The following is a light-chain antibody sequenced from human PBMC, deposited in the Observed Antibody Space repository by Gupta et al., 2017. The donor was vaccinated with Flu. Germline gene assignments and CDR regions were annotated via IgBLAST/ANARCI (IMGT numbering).Light chain of an antibody. CDR1: QTISSY. CDR2: AAS. J-gene: IGKJ1*01. V-gene: IGKV1-39*01. Sequence: DIQMTQSPSSLSASVGDRVTITCRASQTISSYLNWYQQKPGKAPKLLIYAASSLQSGVPSTFSGSGSGTDFTLTITRLQPEDFATYYCQQRDSSLWTFGQGTKVEI. CDR3: QQRDSSLWT.